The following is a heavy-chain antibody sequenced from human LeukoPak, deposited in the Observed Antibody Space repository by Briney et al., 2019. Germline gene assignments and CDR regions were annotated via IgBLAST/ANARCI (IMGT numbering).Heavy chain of an antibody. Sequence: GGSLRLSCAASGFTFSSYWMSWVRQAPGKGLEWVANIKQDGSEKYYADSVKGRFTISRDNAKNSLYLQMNSLRAEDTALYYCAKERYSSGSELDYWGQGTLVTVSS. CDR1: GFTFSSYW. CDR3: AKERYSSGSELDY. V-gene: IGHV3-7*03. CDR2: IKQDGSEK. D-gene: IGHD6-19*01. J-gene: IGHJ4*02.